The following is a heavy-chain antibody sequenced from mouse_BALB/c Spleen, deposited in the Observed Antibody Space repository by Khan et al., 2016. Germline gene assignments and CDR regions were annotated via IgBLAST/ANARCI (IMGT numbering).Heavy chain of an antibody. CDR3: ARKELGGWYFDV. V-gene: IGHV14-3*02. Sequence: VQLQQSGAELVKPGASVKLSCTASGFNIKDTYMHWVKQRPEQGLEWIGRIDPANGNTKYDPKFQGKATITADTSSNTAYLQRSSLTSEDTAVYYCARKELGGWYFDVWGAGTTVTVSS. J-gene: IGHJ1*01. CDR2: IDPANGNT. D-gene: IGHD4-1*01. CDR1: GFNIKDTY.